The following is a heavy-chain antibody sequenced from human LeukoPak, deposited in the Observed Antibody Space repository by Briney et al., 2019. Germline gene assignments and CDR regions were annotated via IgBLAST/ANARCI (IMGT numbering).Heavy chain of an antibody. V-gene: IGHV4-34*01. CDR1: GGSFGGYY. Sequence: SETLSLTCAVYGGSFGGYYWSWIRQPPGKGLEWIGEINHSGSTNYNPSLKSRVTISVDTSKNQFSLKLSSVTAADTAVYYCARLLGRSSTSCYRGMDVWGQGTTVTVSS. CDR2: INHSGST. CDR3: ARLLGRSSTSCYRGMDV. J-gene: IGHJ6*02. D-gene: IGHD2-2*02.